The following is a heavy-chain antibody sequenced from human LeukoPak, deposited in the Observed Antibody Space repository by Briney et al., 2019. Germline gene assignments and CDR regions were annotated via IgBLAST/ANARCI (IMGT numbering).Heavy chain of an antibody. CDR2: IDWDDDK. V-gene: IGHV2-70*01. J-gene: IGHJ3*02. D-gene: IGHD1-26*01. Sequence: SSPTLVNPTQTLTLTFTFSGFSLSTSGMCVSWIRQPPGKALEWLALIDWDDDKYYSTSLKTRLTISKDTSKNQVVLTMTNMDPVDTATYYCARTDIVGATSAFDIWGQGTMVTVSS. CDR1: GFSLSTSGMC. CDR3: ARTDIVGATSAFDI.